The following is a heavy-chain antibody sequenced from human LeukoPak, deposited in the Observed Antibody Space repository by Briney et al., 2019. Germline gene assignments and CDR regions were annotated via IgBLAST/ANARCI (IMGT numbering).Heavy chain of an antibody. Sequence: EASVKVSCKASGYTFSNKGISWVRQAPGQGLEWMGWISAYNGNTNYAQKLQGRVTMTTDTSTSTAYMELRSLRSDDTAVYYCARGYYDSSGYLYYYYMDVWGKGTTVTVSS. CDR2: ISAYNGNT. J-gene: IGHJ6*03. CDR1: GYTFSNKG. D-gene: IGHD3-22*01. V-gene: IGHV1-18*01. CDR3: ARGYYDSSGYLYYYYMDV.